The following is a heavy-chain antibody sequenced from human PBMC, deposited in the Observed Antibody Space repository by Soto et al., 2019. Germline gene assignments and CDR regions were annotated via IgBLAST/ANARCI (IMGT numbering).Heavy chain of an antibody. Sequence: SETLSLTCTVSGGSISTFYWSWIRQPPGKGLEWIGYIYYTGNTNSNPSLKSRVTMSVDTSKNQFSLRLTSVTAADTAFYYCARYLTSYISGWDFWGQGALVTVSS. CDR3: ARYLTSYISGWDF. D-gene: IGHD6-19*01. J-gene: IGHJ4*02. CDR2: IYYTGNT. CDR1: GGSISTFY. V-gene: IGHV4-59*01.